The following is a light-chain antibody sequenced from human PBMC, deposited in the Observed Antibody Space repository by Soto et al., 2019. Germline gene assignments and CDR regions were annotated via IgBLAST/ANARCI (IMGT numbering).Light chain of an antibody. CDR3: QQYGTSPRT. CDR2: KAS. J-gene: IGKJ1*01. CDR1: QSVSSW. V-gene: IGKV1-5*03. Sequence: DIQMTQSPSTLSASVGDRVTITCRAGQSVSSWLAWYQQKPGKAPKLLIYKASTLESGVPSRFSGSGSGTDFTLTISCLQSEDFATYYCQQYGTSPRTFGQGTKVDIK.